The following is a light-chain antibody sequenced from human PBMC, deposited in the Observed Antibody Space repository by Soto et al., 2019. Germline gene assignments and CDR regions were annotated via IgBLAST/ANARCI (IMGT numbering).Light chain of an antibody. V-gene: IGKV3-15*01. CDR2: GAS. J-gene: IGKJ1*01. Sequence: EIVVTQSPSTLSVCPWEVATLSCRASQSVSSKLAWYQQKPGQAPRLLIYGASTRATGIPARFSGSGSGTEFTLIISSLQSEDSAVYYCQQYNSWLWTFGQGTKVDI. CDR1: QSVSSK. CDR3: QQYNSWLWT.